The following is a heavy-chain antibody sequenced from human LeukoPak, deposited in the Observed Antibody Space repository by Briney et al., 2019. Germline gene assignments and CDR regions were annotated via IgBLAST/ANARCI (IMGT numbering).Heavy chain of an antibody. D-gene: IGHD5/OR15-5a*01. Sequence: GGSLRLSCAASGFTFGNDWMSWVRQAPGKGLEWVANIKQDGSEKPYVDSVKGRFTISRDNAKNSLYLQMNSLRAEDTAVYYCARALSVSYWGQGTLVTVSS. CDR3: ARALSVSY. J-gene: IGHJ4*02. V-gene: IGHV3-7*01. CDR2: IKQDGSEK. CDR1: GFTFGNDW.